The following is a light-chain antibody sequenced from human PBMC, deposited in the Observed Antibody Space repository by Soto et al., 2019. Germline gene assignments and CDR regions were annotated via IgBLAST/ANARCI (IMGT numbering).Light chain of an antibody. J-gene: IGKJ5*01. CDR2: AAS. Sequence: IQGAPSPSPLSASVGALVPIACLKSQSISNYLNWYQQKPGKAPTLMIYAASSLQSGVPSRFSGSGSGTDFTLTISILQPEDFATYYCQQSYSIPQMTFGQGTRVEI. CDR3: QQSYSIPQMT. V-gene: IGKV1-39*01. CDR1: QSISNY.